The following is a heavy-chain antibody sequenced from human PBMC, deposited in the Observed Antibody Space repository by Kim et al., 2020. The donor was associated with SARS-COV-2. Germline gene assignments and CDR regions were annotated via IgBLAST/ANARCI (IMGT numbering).Heavy chain of an antibody. V-gene: IGHV3-21*01. J-gene: IGHJ6*02. CDR3: ARDPAGSGWFDGMDV. Sequence: DSLKGRFTISRDNDKNSLYLQMNSLRAEDTAVYYCARDPAGSGWFDGMDVWGQGTTVTVSS. D-gene: IGHD6-19*01.